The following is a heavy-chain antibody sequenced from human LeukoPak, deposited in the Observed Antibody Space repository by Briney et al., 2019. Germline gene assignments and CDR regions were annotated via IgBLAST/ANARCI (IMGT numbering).Heavy chain of an antibody. CDR1: GFTFTTYA. CDR2: ISASGGTT. V-gene: IGHV3-23*01. CDR3: AKGGGGHCSGGFCSNFDY. Sequence: GGSLRLSCAASGFTFTTYAMNWVRQAPGKGLEWVSGISASGGTTYYADSVKGRFTTSRDNSKMTLYLQMNSLRGEDTALYYCAKGGGGHCSGGFCSNFDYWGQGALVTVSA. D-gene: IGHD2-15*01. J-gene: IGHJ4*02.